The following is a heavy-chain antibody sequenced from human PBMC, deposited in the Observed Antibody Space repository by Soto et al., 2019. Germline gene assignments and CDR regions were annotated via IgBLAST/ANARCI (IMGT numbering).Heavy chain of an antibody. CDR2: ISYRGST. J-gene: IGHJ4*02. V-gene: IGHV4-30-2*01. Sequence: QLQLQESGSGLVKPSQTLSLTCAVSGGSMRGGDYSWGWIRQPPGKGLEWIGYISYRGSTYYNSSLKRRATIAVDSSKNQFSLKLISVTAAKTVLYYCAIEAGNHYGSGSLFDYWCQGILGTVSS. CDR1: GGSMRGGDYS. CDR3: AIEAGNHYGSGSLFDY. D-gene: IGHD3-10*01.